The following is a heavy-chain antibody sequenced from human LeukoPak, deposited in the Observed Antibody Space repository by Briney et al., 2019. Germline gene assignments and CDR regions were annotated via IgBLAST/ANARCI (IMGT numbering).Heavy chain of an antibody. CDR1: GFTFRIYG. D-gene: IGHD2-15*01. V-gene: IGHV3-33*08. CDR2: IWHHGSKT. CDR3: ARWDHHCSGGSCYPPAFDI. J-gene: IGHJ3*02. Sequence: PGGSLRLSCAASGFTFRIYGMHWVRQAPGKGLEWVAIIWHHGSKTYYGDSVKGPFTISRDNSKNTLYLQMNSLGAEDTAVYYCARWDHHCSGGSCYPPAFDIWGQGTMVTVSS.